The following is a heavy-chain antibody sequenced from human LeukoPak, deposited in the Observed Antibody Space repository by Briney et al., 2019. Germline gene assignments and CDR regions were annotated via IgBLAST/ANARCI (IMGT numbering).Heavy chain of an antibody. J-gene: IGHJ4*02. CDR1: GFTFSSYS. Sequence: PGGSLRLSCAASGFTFSSYSMHWVRQAPGKGLESVAVISYDGSNKYYADSVKGRFVISRDNSKNTLYLQMNSLRAEDTAVYYCAKDRNYDSSGYYSYWGQGTLVTVSS. D-gene: IGHD3-22*01. CDR2: ISYDGSNK. V-gene: IGHV3-30*18. CDR3: AKDRNYDSSGYYSY.